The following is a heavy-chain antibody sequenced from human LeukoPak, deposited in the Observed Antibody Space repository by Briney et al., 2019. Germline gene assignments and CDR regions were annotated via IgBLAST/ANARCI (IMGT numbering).Heavy chain of an antibody. J-gene: IGHJ4*02. CDR2: ISRSGGSA. CDR1: GFTFSSYA. V-gene: IGHV3-23*01. Sequence: PGGSLRLSCAASGFTFSSYAMSWVRQAPGKGLEWVSGISRSGGSAYYADSVKGRFTICRENSKNPLCLQLNSLSAEDTAVYYCAKVRDSGGYWHQAFDYWGQGTLVTVSS. D-gene: IGHD3-22*01. CDR3: AKVRDSGGYWHQAFDY.